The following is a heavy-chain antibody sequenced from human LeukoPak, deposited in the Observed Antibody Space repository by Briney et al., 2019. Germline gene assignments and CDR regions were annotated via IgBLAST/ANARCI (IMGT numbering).Heavy chain of an antibody. J-gene: IGHJ4*02. V-gene: IGHV3-48*04. CDR1: GFTFSSYS. CDR2: ISSSSSTI. D-gene: IGHD1-26*01. Sequence: GGSLRLSCAASGFTFSSYSMNWVRQAPGKGLEWVSYISSSSSTIYYADSVKGRFTISRDNAKNSLYLQMNSLRAEDTAVYYCASVSGSYYGGTDDWGQGTLVTVSS. CDR3: ASVSGSYYGGTDD.